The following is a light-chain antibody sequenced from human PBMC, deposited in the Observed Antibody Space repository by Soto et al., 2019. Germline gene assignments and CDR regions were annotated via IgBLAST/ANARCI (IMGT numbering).Light chain of an antibody. CDR2: KAS. V-gene: IGKV1-5*03. J-gene: IGKJ1*01. CDR3: QQYHTYWWT. Sequence: DVGITRSPASWDSSXRGSATITXXASQTIINWLAWYQQKPGKAPKLLIYKASTLEGEVPSRFSGSGSETEFTLTINSLQPDDSATYYCQQYHTYWWTFGQGTKVDIK. CDR1: QTIINW.